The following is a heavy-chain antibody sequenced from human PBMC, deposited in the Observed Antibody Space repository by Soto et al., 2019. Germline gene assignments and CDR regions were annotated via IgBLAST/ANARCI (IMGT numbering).Heavy chain of an antibody. D-gene: IGHD3-22*01. V-gene: IGHV5-51*01. CDR3: ARQFHEGVYYYDSSGYYYPSGWLDY. Sequence: PGESLKISCKGSGYSFTSYWIGWVRQMPGKGLEWMGIIYPGDSDTRYSPSFQGQVTISADKSISTAYLQWSSLKASDTAMYYCARQFHEGVYYYDSSGYYYPSGWLDYWGQGTLVTVSS. CDR1: GYSFTSYW. J-gene: IGHJ4*02. CDR2: IYPGDSDT.